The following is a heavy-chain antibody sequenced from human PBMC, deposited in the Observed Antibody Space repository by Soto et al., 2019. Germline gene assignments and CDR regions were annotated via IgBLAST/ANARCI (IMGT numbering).Heavy chain of an antibody. V-gene: IGHV1-18*01. CDR3: AREYCSGGSCYGPDY. CDR2: ISAYNDDT. D-gene: IGHD2-15*01. Sequence: ASLKVSCKTSGYTFTTYGIICVRHTHGQGLELMGWISAYNDDTNYAQNLQGRVTMTTDTSASTAYMELRSLRSDDTAVYYCAREYCSGGSCYGPDYWGQGTLVTVSS. CDR1: GYTFTTYG. J-gene: IGHJ4*02.